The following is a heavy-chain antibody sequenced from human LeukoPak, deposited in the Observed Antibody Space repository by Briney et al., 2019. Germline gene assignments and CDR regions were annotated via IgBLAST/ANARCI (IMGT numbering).Heavy chain of an antibody. Sequence: PGGSLRLSCAVSGFTFCSYDMHCVRQTTGQGLGWVSAIGTAGDTYYPGSVKGRFTISIENAKNSLYLQMNIQRAGDTAVYYCARVQGLDFRWYFDLWGRGTLVTVSS. CDR2: IGTAGDT. J-gene: IGHJ2*01. CDR3: ARVQGLDFRWYFDL. CDR1: GFTFCSYD. V-gene: IGHV3-13*01.